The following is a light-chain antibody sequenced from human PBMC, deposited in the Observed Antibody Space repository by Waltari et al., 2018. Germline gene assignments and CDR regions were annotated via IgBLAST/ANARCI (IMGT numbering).Light chain of an antibody. J-gene: IGKJ1*01. Sequence: LGERATVSCRTSQSVSRALAWYQQKPGQAPRLLIYGASTRATGIPDRFSGSGSGTDFSLTIGRLEPDDFAVYYCQHYLRLPVTFGQGTTVEI. CDR1: QSVSRA. V-gene: IGKV3-20*01. CDR3: QHYLRLPVT. CDR2: GAS.